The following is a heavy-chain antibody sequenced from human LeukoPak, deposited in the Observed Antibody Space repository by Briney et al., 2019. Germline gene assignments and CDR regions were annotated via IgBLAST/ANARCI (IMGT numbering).Heavy chain of an antibody. Sequence: ASVKVSCKASGYTFTSYDINWVRQATGQGLEWMGWMNPNSGNTGYAQKFQGRVTMTRNTSISTAYMELSSLRSEDTDVYYCAREARYCSGGSCYSVYYFDYWGQGTLVTVSS. J-gene: IGHJ4*02. CDR2: MNPNSGNT. V-gene: IGHV1-8*01. D-gene: IGHD2-15*01. CDR1: GYTFTSYD. CDR3: AREARYCSGGSCYSVYYFDY.